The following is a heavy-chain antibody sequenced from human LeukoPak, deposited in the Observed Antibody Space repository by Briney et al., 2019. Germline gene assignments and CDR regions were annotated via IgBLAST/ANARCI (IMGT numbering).Heavy chain of an antibody. CDR3: ARDSDHVRDY. CDR1: GFTFSSYW. J-gene: IGHJ4*02. V-gene: IGHV3-7*01. Sequence: GGSGRLSCAASGFTFSSYWMSWIRQAPGKGLGWVANIKQDGSEKYYVDSVKGRFTISRDNAKNSLYLQMNSLRAEDTAVYYCARDSDHVRDYWGQGTLVTVSS. D-gene: IGHD3-10*01. CDR2: IKQDGSEK.